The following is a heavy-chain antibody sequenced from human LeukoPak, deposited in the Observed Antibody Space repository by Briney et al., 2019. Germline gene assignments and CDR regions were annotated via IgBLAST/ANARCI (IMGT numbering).Heavy chain of an antibody. V-gene: IGHV4-30-2*01. CDR2: IYHSGST. Sequence: SQTLSLTCTVSGGSISSGGYYWSWIRQPPGKGLEWIGYIYHSGSTYYNPSLKSRVTISVDTSKNQFSLKLSSVTAADTAVYYRARVGVVPAAINYWGQGTLVTVSS. J-gene: IGHJ4*02. CDR3: ARVGVVPAAINY. D-gene: IGHD2-2*01. CDR1: GGSISSGGYY.